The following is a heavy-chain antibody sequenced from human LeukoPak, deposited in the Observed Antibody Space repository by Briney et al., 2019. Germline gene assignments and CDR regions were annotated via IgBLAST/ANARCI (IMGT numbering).Heavy chain of an antibody. J-gene: IGHJ4*02. Sequence: GRSLRLSCAASGFTFSSYGMHWVRQAPGKGLEWVAVISYDGSNKYSADSVKGRFTISRDNSKNTLYLQMNSLRAEDTAVYYCAKTDLTTNSPIDYWGQGTLVTVSS. CDR3: AKTDLTTNSPIDY. CDR1: GFTFSSYG. V-gene: IGHV3-30*18. CDR2: ISYDGSNK. D-gene: IGHD1/OR15-1a*01.